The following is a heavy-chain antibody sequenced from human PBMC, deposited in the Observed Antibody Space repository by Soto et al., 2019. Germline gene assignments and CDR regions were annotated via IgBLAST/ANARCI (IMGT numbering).Heavy chain of an antibody. CDR1: GGSISSGGYY. Sequence: SETLSLTCTVSGGSISSGGYYWSWIRQHPGKGLEWIGYIYYSGSTYYNPSLKSRVTISVDTSKNQFSLKLSSVTAADTAVYYCARGLSLELHYFDYWGQGTLVTVSS. CDR2: IYYSGST. D-gene: IGHD1-7*01. CDR3: ARGLSLELHYFDY. J-gene: IGHJ4*02. V-gene: IGHV4-31*03.